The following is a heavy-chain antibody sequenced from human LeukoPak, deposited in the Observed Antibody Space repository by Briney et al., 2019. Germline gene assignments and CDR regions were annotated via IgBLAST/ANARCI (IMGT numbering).Heavy chain of an antibody. V-gene: IGHV4-61*01. J-gene: IGHJ4*02. Sequence: SETLSLTCAVSGYSIGSGYYWGWIRQPPGKGLEWIGYIYYSGSTNYNPSLKSRVTISVDTSKNQFSLKLSSVTAADTAVYYCARGTGSSSSWDYWGQGTLVTVSS. CDR3: ARGTGSSSSWDY. CDR2: IYYSGST. D-gene: IGHD6-6*01. CDR1: GYSIGSGYY.